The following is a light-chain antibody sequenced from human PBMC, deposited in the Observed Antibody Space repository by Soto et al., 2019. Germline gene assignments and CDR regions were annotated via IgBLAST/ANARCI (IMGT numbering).Light chain of an antibody. CDR3: CSFESSSTLV. J-gene: IGLJ2*01. Sequence: QFALTPPAYVSGSPGQSITSSCTGTRVGIGSYNRVSWYQQPPGTAHKLKIYDVSKRPSGVPDRFSGSKTGNTASLTISGLHAQDEASYYCCSFESSSTLVFGGGT. CDR2: DVS. V-gene: IGLV2-18*02. CDR1: RVGIGSYNR.